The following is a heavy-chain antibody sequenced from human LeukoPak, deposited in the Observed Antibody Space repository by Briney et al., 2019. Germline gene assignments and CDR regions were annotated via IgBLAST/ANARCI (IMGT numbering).Heavy chain of an antibody. J-gene: IGHJ4*02. CDR2: IYSGGST. CDR3: ARDKRYSSSWSDFDY. D-gene: IGHD6-13*01. V-gene: IGHV3-53*01. Sequence: GGSLRLSCSASGFTVSSNSMSWVRQAPGKGLEWVSLIYSGGSTYYADSVKGRFTISRDNSKNTLYLQMNSLRAEDTAVYYCARDKRYSSSWSDFDYWGQGTLVTVSS. CDR1: GFTVSSNS.